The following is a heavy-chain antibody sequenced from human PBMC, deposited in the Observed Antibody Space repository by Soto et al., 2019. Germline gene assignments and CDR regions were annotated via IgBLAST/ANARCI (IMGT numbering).Heavy chain of an antibody. V-gene: IGHV3-30*18. CDR3: AKARTAMEPLR. D-gene: IGHD5-18*01. J-gene: IGHJ3*01. CDR2: ISYDGSNK. Sequence: GGSLRLSCAASGFTFSSYGMNWVRKAPGKGLEWVAVISYDGSNKYYADSVKGRFTISRDNSKNTLYLQMNSLRAEDTAVYYCAKARTAMEPLRWGQGTMVTVSS. CDR1: GFTFSSYG.